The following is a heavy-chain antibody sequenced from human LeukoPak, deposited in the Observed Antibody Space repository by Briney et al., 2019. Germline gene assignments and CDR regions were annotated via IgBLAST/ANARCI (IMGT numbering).Heavy chain of an antibody. V-gene: IGHV3-23*01. Sequence: GGSLRRSCAASGFTFSSYTMSWVRQAPGKGLEWVSAIRGSGGGTYHADSVKGRFTISRDNSKNTLYLQMNSLRDEDTALYYCAKAGIGVVGYFDYWGQGTLVTVSS. J-gene: IGHJ4*02. CDR3: AKAGIGVVGYFDY. CDR1: GFTFSSYT. CDR2: IRGSGGGT. D-gene: IGHD6-19*01.